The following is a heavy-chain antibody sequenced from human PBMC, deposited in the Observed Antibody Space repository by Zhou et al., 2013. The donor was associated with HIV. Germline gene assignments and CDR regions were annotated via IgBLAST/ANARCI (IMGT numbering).Heavy chain of an antibody. V-gene: IGHV4-61*09. Sequence: QVQLQESGPGLVKPSQTLSLTCTVSGASISSGSYCWSWIRQPGDKGLEWLGHIYTSGSANYNPSLKSRVTISVDTSKNQFSLKLSSVTVADTAVYYCARDTQNGYEFDYWGQGTLVTVSS. CDR2: IYTSGSA. J-gene: IGHJ4*02. CDR3: ARDTQNGYEFDY. CDR1: GASISSGSYC. D-gene: IGHD5-12*01.